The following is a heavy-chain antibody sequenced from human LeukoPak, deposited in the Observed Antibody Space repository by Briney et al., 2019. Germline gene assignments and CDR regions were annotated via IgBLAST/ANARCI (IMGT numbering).Heavy chain of an antibody. CDR1: GYTFTSYD. CDR2: MNPNSGNT. J-gene: IGHJ6*02. CDR3: ARGPGADYDFWSGYQSYGMDV. D-gene: IGHD3-3*01. V-gene: IGHV1-8*01. Sequence: ASVKVSCKASGYTFTSYDINWVRQATGQGLEWMGWMNPNSGNTGYAQKFQGRVTMTRNTSISTAYMELSGLRSEDTAVYYCARGPGADYDFWSGYQSYGMDVWGQGTTVTVSS.